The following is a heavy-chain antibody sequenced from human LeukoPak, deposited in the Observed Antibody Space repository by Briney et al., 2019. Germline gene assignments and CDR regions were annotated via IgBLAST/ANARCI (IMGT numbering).Heavy chain of an antibody. V-gene: IGHV3-21*01. D-gene: IGHD3-22*01. CDR1: GFTFSSYS. Sequence: PGGSLRLSCAASGFTFSSYSMNWVRQAPGKGLEWVSSISSSSSYIYYADSVKGRFTISRDNAKNSLYLQMNSLRAEDTAVYYCAMSNYYDSSGYYYYYYGMDVWGQGNTVTVPS. CDR3: AMSNYYDSSGYYYYYYGMDV. CDR2: ISSSSSYI. J-gene: IGHJ6*02.